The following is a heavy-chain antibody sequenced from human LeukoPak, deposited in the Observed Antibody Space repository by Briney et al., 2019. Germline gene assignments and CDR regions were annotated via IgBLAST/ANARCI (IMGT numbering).Heavy chain of an antibody. V-gene: IGHV3-30-3*01. CDR3: ARDMGYNYGFFDS. J-gene: IGHJ4*02. Sequence: GGSLRLSCAASGFTLSRFAMHWVRRAPGKGLEWVASISYDGSPKYNADSVKGPFTISRDNPKNTLYLQINSLSPDDTAVYYCARDMGYNYGFFDSWGQGTLVTVSS. D-gene: IGHD5-18*01. CDR2: ISYDGSPK. CDR1: GFTLSRFA.